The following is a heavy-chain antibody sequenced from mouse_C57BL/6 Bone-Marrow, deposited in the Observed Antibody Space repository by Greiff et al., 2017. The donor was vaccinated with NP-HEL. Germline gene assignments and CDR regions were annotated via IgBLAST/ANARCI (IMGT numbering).Heavy chain of an antibody. J-gene: IGHJ2*01. CDR3: ARRGLYYGSSFDD. CDR2: IHPNSGST. D-gene: IGHD1-1*01. V-gene: IGHV1-64*01. Sequence: QVQLQQSGPELVKPGASVKISCKASGYAFSSSWMNWVKQRPGQGLEWIGMIHPNSGSTNYNEKFKSKATLTVDKSSSTAYMQLSSLTSEDSAVYYCARRGLYYGSSFDDWGKGTTLTVSS. CDR1: GYAFSSSW.